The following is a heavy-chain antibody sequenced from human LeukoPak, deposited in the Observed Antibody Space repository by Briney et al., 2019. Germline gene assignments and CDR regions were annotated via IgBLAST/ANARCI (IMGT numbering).Heavy chain of an antibody. CDR2: VKSRSAGETT. D-gene: IGHD3-10*01. CDR3: TLIQGWGSGSYYRDF. CDR1: GFIISNDW. J-gene: IGHJ4*02. Sequence: GGSLRLSCAASGFIISNDWMSWVRQAPGKGLEWVACVKSRSAGETTAYAARVKGRFTISRDDSKNTLYLQMNSLKTEDTAIYYCTLIQGWGSGSYYRDFWGQGTLVTVSS. V-gene: IGHV3-15*01.